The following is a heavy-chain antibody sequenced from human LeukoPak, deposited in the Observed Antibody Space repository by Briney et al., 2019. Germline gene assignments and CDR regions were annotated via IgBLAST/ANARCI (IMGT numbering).Heavy chain of an antibody. CDR2: INTDGSST. CDR3: ARVLAVTGTGGFDP. Sequence: PGGSLRLSCTASGFTFDNYWMHWVRQAPGKGPVWVSRINTDGSSTSYADSVKGRFTISRDNAKNTLYLQMNSLRAEDAAVYYCARVLAVTGTGGFDPWGQGTLVTVSS. CDR1: GFTFDNYW. D-gene: IGHD6-19*01. V-gene: IGHV3-74*01. J-gene: IGHJ5*02.